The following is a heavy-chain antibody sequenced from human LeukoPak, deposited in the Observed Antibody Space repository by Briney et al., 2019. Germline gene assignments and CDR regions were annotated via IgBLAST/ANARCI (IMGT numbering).Heavy chain of an antibody. CDR3: ARDKAGGWYATFDY. CDR1: GISFSSNA. D-gene: IGHD6-19*01. J-gene: IGHJ4*02. Sequence: GGSLRLSCAASGISFSSNAMHWVRQAPGKGLEWVAVISYDGSNNQYADSVKGRFTISRDNSKNTLFLQMNSLRAEDTAVYYCARDKAGGWYATFDYWGQGTLVTVSS. V-gene: IGHV3-30-3*01. CDR2: ISYDGSNN.